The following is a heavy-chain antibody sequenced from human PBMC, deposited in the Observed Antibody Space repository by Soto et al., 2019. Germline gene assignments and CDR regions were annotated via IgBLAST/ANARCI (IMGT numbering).Heavy chain of an antibody. D-gene: IGHD1-26*01. CDR1: GFAFSDYY. Sequence: QVQLVESGGGLVKPGGSLRLSCVASGFAFSDYYMTWIRQAPGKGLEWISYISPTGTQAVYADSLRGRFTISRDNAKNSLYLQISNLRAEDRAVYYCGRDHSVGAPVDRWGQGTLGTVSS. CDR3: GRDHSVGAPVDR. J-gene: IGHJ5*02. CDR2: ISPTGTQA. V-gene: IGHV3-11*06.